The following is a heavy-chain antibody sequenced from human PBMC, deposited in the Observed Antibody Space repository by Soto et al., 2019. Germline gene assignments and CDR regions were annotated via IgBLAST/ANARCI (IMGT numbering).Heavy chain of an antibody. Sequence: VGSLRLSCAASGFTFSSYAMSWVRQAPGKGLEWVSAISGSGGSTYYADSVKGRFTISRDNSKNTLYLQMNSLRAEDTAVYYCAKNPSSAIVNGYYYYGMDVWGQGTTVTVSS. J-gene: IGHJ6*02. CDR2: ISGSGGST. CDR1: GFTFSSYA. V-gene: IGHV3-23*01. CDR3: AKNPSSAIVNGYYYYGMDV. D-gene: IGHD2-8*01.